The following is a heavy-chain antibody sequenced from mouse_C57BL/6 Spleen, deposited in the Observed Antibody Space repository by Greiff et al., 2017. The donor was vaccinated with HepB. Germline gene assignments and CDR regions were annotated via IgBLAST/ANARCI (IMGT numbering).Heavy chain of an antibody. D-gene: IGHD2-2*01. CDR2: IDPETGGT. Sequence: VQLQQSGAELVRPGASVTLSCKASGYTFTDYEMHWVKQTPVHGLEWIGAIDPETGGTAYNQKFKGKAILTADKSSSTAYMELRSLTSEDSAVYYCTRLYYGYAHDYWGQGTTLTVSS. CDR3: TRLYYGYAHDY. V-gene: IGHV1-15*01. J-gene: IGHJ2*01. CDR1: GYTFTDYE.